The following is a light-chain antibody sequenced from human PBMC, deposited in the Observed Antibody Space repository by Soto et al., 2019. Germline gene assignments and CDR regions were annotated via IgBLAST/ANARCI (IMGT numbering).Light chain of an antibody. V-gene: IGKV1-5*01. J-gene: IGKJ1*01. CDR3: QQYSRHWT. CDR1: QNINRW. Sequence: DIQMAQSPSTLSASLGDRVTITCRASQNINRWLAWYQRKPGKAPMLLIYDASSLQSGAPSRFSGSGSGTEFTLTISSLQPDDFATYYCQQYSRHWTFGQGTKVDIK. CDR2: DAS.